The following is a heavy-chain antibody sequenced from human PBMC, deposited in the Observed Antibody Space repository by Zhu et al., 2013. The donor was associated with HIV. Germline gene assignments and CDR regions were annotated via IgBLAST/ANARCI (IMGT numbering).Heavy chain of an antibody. CDR1: GGSMQSYY. CDR3: ASNSYQLGLTDY. J-gene: IGHJ4*02. D-gene: IGHD2-2*01. CDR2: IYYTGST. Sequence: QVQLQESGPGLVKPSETLSLACTVSGGSMQSYYWNWIRKSPGKGLEWIGYIYYTGSTNYNPSLKSRVAMSLNTSKNELSLKLTSVTAADAAVYYCASNSYQLGLTDYWGQGTLVTVSP. V-gene: IGHV4-59*01.